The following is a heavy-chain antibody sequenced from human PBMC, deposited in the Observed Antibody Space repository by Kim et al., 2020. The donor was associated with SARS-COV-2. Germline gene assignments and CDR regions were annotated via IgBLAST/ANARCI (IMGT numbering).Heavy chain of an antibody. J-gene: IGHJ6*02. CDR2: GNT. V-gene: IGHV1-3*01. Sequence: GNTRYLQNVQGRVTPTRDTAASTAYMELGSLTSDDTAVYYCARRGNGMDVWGQGTTVTVSS. D-gene: IGHD3-16*01. CDR3: ARRGNGMDV.